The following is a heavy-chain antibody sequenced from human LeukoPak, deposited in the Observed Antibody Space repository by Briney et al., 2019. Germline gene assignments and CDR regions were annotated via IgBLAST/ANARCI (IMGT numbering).Heavy chain of an antibody. CDR2: ISGSGGST. CDR3: AKDYCSGGSCYSGLDY. CDR1: GFTFSSYA. V-gene: IGHV3-23*01. Sequence: GGSLRLSCAASGFTFSSYAMSWVRQAPPKGLEWVSTISGSGGSTYYADSVKGRFTISRDNSKNTLYLQMNGLRAEDTALYSCAKDYCSGGSCYSGLDYWGQGTLVTVSS. D-gene: IGHD2-15*01. J-gene: IGHJ4*02.